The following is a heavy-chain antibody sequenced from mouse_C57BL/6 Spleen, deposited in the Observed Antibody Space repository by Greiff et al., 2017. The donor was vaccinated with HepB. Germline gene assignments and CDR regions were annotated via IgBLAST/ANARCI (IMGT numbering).Heavy chain of an antibody. CDR2: INPNNGGT. CDR1: GYTFTDYY. Sequence: EVQLQQSGPELVKPGASVKISCKASGYTFTDYYMNWVKQSHGKSLEWIGDINPNNGGTSYNQKFKGKATLTVDKSSSTAYMELRSLTSEDSAVYYCARDYYYGSPPPMDYWGQGTSVTVSS. V-gene: IGHV1-26*01. CDR3: ARDYYYGSPPPMDY. J-gene: IGHJ4*01. D-gene: IGHD1-1*01.